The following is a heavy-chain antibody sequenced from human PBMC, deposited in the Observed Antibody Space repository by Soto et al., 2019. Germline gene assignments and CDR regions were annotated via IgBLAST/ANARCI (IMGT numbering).Heavy chain of an antibody. V-gene: IGHV4-59*01. Sequence: SETLSLTCTVSVDSMRGYFWSWIRQPPGKGLEWIGYIFYSGSTSYNPSLKSRVTISIDTSRNQFSLNLTSVTAADTAVYYCARYSSSSCHPAYCFDYWGQGTLVTVSS. CDR3: ARYSSSSCHPAYCFDY. CDR2: IFYSGST. J-gene: IGHJ4*02. CDR1: VDSMRGYF. D-gene: IGHD2-15*01.